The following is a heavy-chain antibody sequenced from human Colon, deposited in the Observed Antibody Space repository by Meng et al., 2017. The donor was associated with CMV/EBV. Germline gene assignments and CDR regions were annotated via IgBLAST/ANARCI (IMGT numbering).Heavy chain of an antibody. CDR2: ITAIGAST. Sequence: LESGVVLVELGGALRLSGAAFGFTFISYGMTWFRHAPGKGLEWVSGITAIGASTYYADSVKGRFTISRDNSKNTLYLQMNSLRADDTAVYYCAKNWGNDFWGQGTLVTVSS. J-gene: IGHJ4*02. CDR1: GFTFISYG. CDR3: AKNWGNDF. V-gene: IGHV3-23*01. D-gene: IGHD3-16*01.